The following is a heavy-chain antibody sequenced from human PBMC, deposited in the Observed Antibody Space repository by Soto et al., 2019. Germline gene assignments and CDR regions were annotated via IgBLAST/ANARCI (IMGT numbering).Heavy chain of an antibody. V-gene: IGHV1-69*01. CDR1: IGVFRNSA. D-gene: IGHD5-12*01. J-gene: IGHJ6*02. CDR3: ATSGLRHPHNPYEYRGMDV. CDR2: ISPLLDTV. Sequence: QVHLVQSGAEVKKPGSSVRVSCTTSIGVFRNSAFNWVREAPGQGLEWIGGISPLLDTVYYADRFQGRVTFTADRSTWTVYMDLSSLQSEDTAVYHCATSGLRHPHNPYEYRGMDVWGQGTTVIVSS.